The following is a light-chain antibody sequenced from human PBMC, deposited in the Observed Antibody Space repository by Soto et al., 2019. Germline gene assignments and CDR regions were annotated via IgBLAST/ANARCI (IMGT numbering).Light chain of an antibody. V-gene: IGKV1-5*03. J-gene: IGKJ1*01. CDR1: QSISGW. CDR3: QQYAGYSRT. CDR2: KAS. Sequence: DVQMTQSPSTLSASVGDRVTITCRASQSISGWLAWYQQRPGTAPKLMIYKASTLETGVPSRFSGSGSGTESTLTINNLQPDDFATYYCQQYAGYSRTFGQGTKVEIK.